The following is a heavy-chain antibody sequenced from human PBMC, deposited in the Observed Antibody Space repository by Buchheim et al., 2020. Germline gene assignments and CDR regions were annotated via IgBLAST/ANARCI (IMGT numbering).Heavy chain of an antibody. CDR2: INSDGSST. Sequence: EVQLVESGGGLVQPGGSLRLSCAASGFTFSSYWMHWVRQAPGKGLVWVSRINSDGSSTSYADSVKGRFTISRDNAKNTLYLYMNSLRAEDTAVYYCARVGTYSSSSRRGYYYYYYGMDVWGQGTT. V-gene: IGHV3-74*01. D-gene: IGHD6-6*01. J-gene: IGHJ6*02. CDR1: GFTFSSYW. CDR3: ARVGTYSSSSRRGYYYYYYGMDV.